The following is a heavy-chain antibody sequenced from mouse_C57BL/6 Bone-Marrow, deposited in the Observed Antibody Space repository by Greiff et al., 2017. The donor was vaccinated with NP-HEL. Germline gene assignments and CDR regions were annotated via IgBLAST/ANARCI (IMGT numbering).Heavy chain of an antibody. D-gene: IGHD1-1*01. CDR1: GFSLTSYG. CDR3: AKRGTNYYGSAWFAY. V-gene: IGHV2-4*01. Sequence: VMLVESGPGLVQPSQSLSITCTVSGFSLTSYGVHWVRQPPGKGLEWLGVIWSGGSTDYNAAFISSLSISKDNSKSQVFFKMNSLQADDTAIYYCAKRGTNYYGSAWFAYWGQGTLVTVSA. CDR2: IWSGGST. J-gene: IGHJ3*01.